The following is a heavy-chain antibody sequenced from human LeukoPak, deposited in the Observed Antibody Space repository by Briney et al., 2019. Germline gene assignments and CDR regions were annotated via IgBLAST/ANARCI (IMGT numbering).Heavy chain of an antibody. CDR1: GYTFTSYY. Sequence: ASVKVSCKASGYTFTSYYMHWVRQAPGQGLEWMGIINPSGGSTSYAQKFQGRVTMTRDMSTSTVYMELSSLRSEDTAVYYCAWRSGWYSVYDAFDIWGQGTMVTVSS. V-gene: IGHV1-46*01. J-gene: IGHJ3*02. D-gene: IGHD6-19*01. CDR2: INPSGGST. CDR3: AWRSGWYSVYDAFDI.